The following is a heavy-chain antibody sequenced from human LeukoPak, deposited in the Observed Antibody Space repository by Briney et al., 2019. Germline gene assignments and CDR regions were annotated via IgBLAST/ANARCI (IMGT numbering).Heavy chain of an antibody. V-gene: IGHV3-48*01. J-gene: IGHJ4*02. CDR3: ARVRAPTVNTMYYDL. CDR2: ISPRSETK. Sequence: GGSLRLSCVASGFTFMNHGMIWVRQAPGKGLEWLSYISPRSETKNYADSVKGRFTISRDDAENSVYLHMNSLRAEDTAVYYCARVRAPTVNTMYYDLWGQGTLVTVSS. D-gene: IGHD4-11*01. CDR1: GFTFMNHG.